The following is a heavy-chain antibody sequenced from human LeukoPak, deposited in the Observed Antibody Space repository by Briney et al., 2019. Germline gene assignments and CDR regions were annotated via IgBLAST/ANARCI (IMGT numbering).Heavy chain of an antibody. CDR1: GDSFSTCTYY. Sequence: SETLSLTCGVSGDSFSTCTYYWGWIRQPPGKGLVWIGNIYYSGTTYYNPSLKSRATISVDTSKNQFSLKLTTVTAADTGVYYCASRCGSTGCYRHWGQGTLVTVSS. J-gene: IGHJ4*02. CDR2: IYYSGTT. V-gene: IGHV4-39*01. CDR3: ASRCGSTGCYRH. D-gene: IGHD2-2*01.